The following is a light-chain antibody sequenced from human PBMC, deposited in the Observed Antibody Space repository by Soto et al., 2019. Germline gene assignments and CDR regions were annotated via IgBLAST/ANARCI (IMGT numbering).Light chain of an antibody. J-gene: IGLJ2*01. Sequence: QSVLTQPPSVSGAPGQRVTISCTGTRSNIGAGSDVHWYQQLPGTAPKVLIFGDTNRPSGVPDRFSGSKSGTSASLAITGLQAEDEADYYCQSYDSSLSGHVVFGGGTKLTVL. CDR1: RSNIGAGSD. V-gene: IGLV1-40*01. CDR2: GDT. CDR3: QSYDSSLSGHVV.